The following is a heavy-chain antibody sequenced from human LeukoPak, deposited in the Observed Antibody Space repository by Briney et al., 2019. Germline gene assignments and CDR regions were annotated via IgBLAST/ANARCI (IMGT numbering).Heavy chain of an antibody. CDR1: GGSISSGGYY. CDR3: AREEKGLPRFL. J-gene: IGHJ4*02. CDR2: IYYSGST. V-gene: IGHV4-31*03. D-gene: IGHD5-12*01. Sequence: SETLSLTCTVSGGSISSGGYYWSWIRQHPGKGLEWIGYIYYSGSTYYNPSLKSRVTISVDTSKNQFSLKLSSVTAADTAVYYCAREEKGLPRFLWGQGTLVTVSS.